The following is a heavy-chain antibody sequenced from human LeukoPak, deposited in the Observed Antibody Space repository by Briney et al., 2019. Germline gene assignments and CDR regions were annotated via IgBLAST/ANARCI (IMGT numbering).Heavy chain of an antibody. D-gene: IGHD6-19*01. J-gene: IGHJ4*02. CDR3: AKAGIGVVGYFDY. CDR2: IRGSGGGT. CDR1: GFTFSSYA. Sequence: GGSLRLSCAASGFTFSSYAMSWARQAPGKGLEWVSTIRGSGGGTYYADSVKGRFTISRDNSKNTLYLQMNSLRDEDTALYYCAKAGIGVVGYFDYWGRGTLVTVSS. V-gene: IGHV3-23*01.